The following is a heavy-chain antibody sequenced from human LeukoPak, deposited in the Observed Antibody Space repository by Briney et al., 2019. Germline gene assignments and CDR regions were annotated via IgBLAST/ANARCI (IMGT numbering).Heavy chain of an antibody. D-gene: IGHD4-17*01. V-gene: IGHV3-30*18. CDR1: GFTFSSYG. J-gene: IGHJ4*02. Sequence: PGRSLRLSCAASGFTFSSYGMHWVRRPPGKGLEWVAVISDDGINKYHADSVKGRFTISRDNSKNTLYLQMNSLRAEDTALYYCANLYGDSGLDYWGQGTLVTVSS. CDR3: ANLYGDSGLDY. CDR2: ISDDGINK.